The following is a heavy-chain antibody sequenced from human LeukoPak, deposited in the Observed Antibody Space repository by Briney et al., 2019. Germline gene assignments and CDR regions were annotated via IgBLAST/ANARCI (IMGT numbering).Heavy chain of an antibody. V-gene: IGHV3-7*01. CDR3: AREKFLAAAGTRGSWFDP. Sequence: GGSLRLSCAASGFTFSSYWMSWVRQAPGKGLEWVANIKEDGSEKSYVDSVKGRFTISRDNSKNTLYPQMNSLRAEDTAVYYCAREKFLAAAGTRGSWFDPWGQGTLVTVSS. CDR2: IKEDGSEK. CDR1: GFTFSSYW. D-gene: IGHD6-13*01. J-gene: IGHJ5*02.